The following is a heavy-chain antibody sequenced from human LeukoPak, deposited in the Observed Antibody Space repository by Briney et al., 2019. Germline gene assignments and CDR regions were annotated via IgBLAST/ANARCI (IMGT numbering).Heavy chain of an antibody. CDR1: GYTFTNYW. J-gene: IGHJ6*03. V-gene: IGHV1-2*02. CDR2: INPNSGGT. CDR3: ARANDYGDSLYYYYYMDV. D-gene: IGHD4-17*01. Sequence: GESLKISCKGSGYTFTNYWIAWVRQAPGQGLEWMGWINPNSGGTNYAQKFQGRVTMTRDTSISTAYMELSRLRSDDTAVYYCARANDYGDSLYYYYYMDVWGKGTTVTISS.